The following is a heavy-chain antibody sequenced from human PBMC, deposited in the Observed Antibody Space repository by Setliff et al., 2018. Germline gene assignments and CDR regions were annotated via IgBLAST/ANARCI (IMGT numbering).Heavy chain of an antibody. V-gene: IGHV4-39*01. CDR3: VRPGGTTVVARHFDY. D-gene: IGHD2-15*01. CDR2: ISYSGTS. CDR1: DDSFTSSRYY. Sequence: PSETLSLTCTVSDDSFTSSRYYWGWIRPAPGSGLEWIGSISYSGTSYYNASVECRVTISIDTSRNQFSLELRSVTVADTATYYCVRPGGTTVVARHFDYWGSGILVTVSS. J-gene: IGHJ4*01.